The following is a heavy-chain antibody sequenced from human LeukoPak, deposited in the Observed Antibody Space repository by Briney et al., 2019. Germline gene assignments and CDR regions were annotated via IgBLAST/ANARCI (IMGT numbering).Heavy chain of an antibody. CDR2: IYYSGST. J-gene: IGHJ3*02. Sequence: KTSETLSLTCTVSGGSISSSSYYWGWIRQPPGKGLEWIGYIYYSGSTNYNPSLKSRVTISVDRSKNQFSLKLSSVTAADTAVYYCARAADPQVLFIEDAFDIWGQGTMVTVSS. V-gene: IGHV4-61*05. CDR3: ARAADPQVLFIEDAFDI. CDR1: GGSISSSSYY. D-gene: IGHD3-16*01.